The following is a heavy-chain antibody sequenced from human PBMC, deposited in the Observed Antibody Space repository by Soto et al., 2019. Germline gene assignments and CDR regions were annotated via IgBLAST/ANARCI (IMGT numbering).Heavy chain of an antibody. CDR3: AKLPAADYYYGMDV. Sequence: GASVKVSCKTSGYTFTSYYMHWVRQAPGQGLEWMGIIIPIFGTANYAQKFQGRVTITADESTSTAYMELSSLRSEDTAVYYCAKLPAADYYYGMDVWGQGTTVTV. CDR2: IIPIFGTA. J-gene: IGHJ6*02. D-gene: IGHD2-2*01. CDR1: GYTFTSYY. V-gene: IGHV1-69*13.